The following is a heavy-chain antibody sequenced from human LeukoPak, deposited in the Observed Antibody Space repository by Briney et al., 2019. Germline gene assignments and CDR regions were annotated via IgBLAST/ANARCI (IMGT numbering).Heavy chain of an antibody. J-gene: IGHJ5*02. CDR3: ARGKNYFGSGNYYNAKASPLNCFQP. Sequence: ASETLSLALAVEGGSLSAYYWDWFRQPPGKGLEWIGQINHGGTTNYNPSLKSRVTISVDTSKNQMSLRLSSVTAADTAVYYCARGKNYFGSGNYYNAKASPLNCFQPRGQGTLVTVSS. D-gene: IGHD3-10*01. CDR2: INHGGTT. V-gene: IGHV4-34*01. CDR1: GGSLSAYY.